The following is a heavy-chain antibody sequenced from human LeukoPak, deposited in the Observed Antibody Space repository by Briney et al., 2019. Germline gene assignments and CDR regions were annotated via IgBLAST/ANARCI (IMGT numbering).Heavy chain of an antibody. CDR2: ISAYNGNT. D-gene: IGHD6-19*01. CDR3: ARDQGGAVAGTPKVPLDYYYYMDV. Sequence: ASVKVSCKASGGTFSSYAISWVRQAPGQGLEWMGWISAYNGNTNYAQKLQGRVTMTTDTSTSTAYMELSSLRSEDTAVYYCARDQGGAVAGTPKVPLDYYYYMDVWGKGTTVTISS. V-gene: IGHV1-18*01. CDR1: GGTFSSYA. J-gene: IGHJ6*03.